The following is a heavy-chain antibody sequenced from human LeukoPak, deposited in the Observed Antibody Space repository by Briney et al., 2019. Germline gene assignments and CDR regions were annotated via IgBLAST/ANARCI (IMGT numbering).Heavy chain of an antibody. CDR2: INPSGGST. D-gene: IGHD6-19*01. V-gene: IGHV1-46*03. J-gene: IGHJ4*02. Sequence: GASVRVSCKASGYTFTSYYMHWVRQAPGQGLEWMGIINPSGGSTSYAQKFQGRVTMTRDTSTSTVYMELSSLRSEDTAVYYGARDAGLVQSFDYWGQGTLVTVSS. CDR3: ARDAGLVQSFDY. CDR1: GYTFTSYY.